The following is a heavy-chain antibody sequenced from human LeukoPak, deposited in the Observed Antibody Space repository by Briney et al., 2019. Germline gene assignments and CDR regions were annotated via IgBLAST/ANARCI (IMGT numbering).Heavy chain of an antibody. CDR1: GGTFSSYA. CDR3: ASKGGLAAAGHDAFDI. D-gene: IGHD6-13*01. V-gene: IGHV1-69*06. Sequence: GASVKVSCKASGGTFSSYAISWVRQAPGQGLEWMGGIIPIFGTANYAQKFQGRVTITADKSTSTAYMELSSLRSEDTAVYYCASKGGLAAAGHDAFDIWGQGTMVTVSS. CDR2: IIPIFGTA. J-gene: IGHJ3*02.